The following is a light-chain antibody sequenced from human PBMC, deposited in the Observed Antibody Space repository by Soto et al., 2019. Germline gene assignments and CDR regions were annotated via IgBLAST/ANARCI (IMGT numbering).Light chain of an antibody. Sequence: EIVMTQSPATLSVSPGERATLSCRASQSVSTKLAWYQQKPGQAPRLLIYGASTRATGIPARFSGSGSGTEFTLTISSLQPEDFASYYCQQTYRIPYTFGQGTKLEI. CDR3: QQTYRIPYT. CDR1: QSVSTK. J-gene: IGKJ2*01. CDR2: GAS. V-gene: IGKV3-15*01.